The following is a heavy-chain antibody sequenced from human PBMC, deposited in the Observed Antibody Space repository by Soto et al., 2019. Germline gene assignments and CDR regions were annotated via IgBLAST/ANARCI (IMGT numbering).Heavy chain of an antibody. Sequence: ASVKVSCKASGYTFTSYDINWVRQATGQGLEWMGWMNPNSGNTGYAQKFQGRVTMTRNTSISTAHMELSSLRSEDTAVYYCARRGTTVTHYYYYYGMDVWGQGTTVTVSS. J-gene: IGHJ6*02. CDR2: MNPNSGNT. D-gene: IGHD4-17*01. CDR3: ARRGTTVTHYYYYYGMDV. V-gene: IGHV1-8*01. CDR1: GYTFTSYD.